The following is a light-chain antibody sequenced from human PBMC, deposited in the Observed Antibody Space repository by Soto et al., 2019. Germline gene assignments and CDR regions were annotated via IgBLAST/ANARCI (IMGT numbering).Light chain of an antibody. CDR1: DSNIGSNS. V-gene: IGLV1-47*02. Sequence: QSVLTQPPSASGTAGQVVTISCSGGDSNIGSNSVYWYQHLPRMAPKLLIYYNNQRPSGGPDRFSGSRSGTSASLAIVGLRSEDEAVYYCAAWDASLSACVFGNGTKATV. J-gene: IGLJ1*01. CDR2: YNN. CDR3: AAWDASLSACV.